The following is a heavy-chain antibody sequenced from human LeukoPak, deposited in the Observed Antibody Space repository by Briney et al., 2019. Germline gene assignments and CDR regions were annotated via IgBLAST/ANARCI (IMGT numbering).Heavy chain of an antibody. V-gene: IGHV3-30-3*01. CDR2: ISYDGSNK. CDR1: GFTFSSYA. Sequence: PGGSLRLSCAASGFTFSSYAMHWVRQAPGKGLEWVAVISYDGSNKYYADSMKGRFTISRDNSKNTLYLQMNSLRAEDTAVYYCARGRWLSIGGNWGQGTLVTVSS. CDR3: ARGRWLSIGGN. J-gene: IGHJ4*02. D-gene: IGHD5-24*01.